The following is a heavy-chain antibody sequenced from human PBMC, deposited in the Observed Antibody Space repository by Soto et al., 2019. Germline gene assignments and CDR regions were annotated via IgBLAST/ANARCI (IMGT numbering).Heavy chain of an antibody. D-gene: IGHD6-6*01. V-gene: IGHV3-30-3*01. CDR2: ISYDGSNK. CDR3: ARDLQAPYSSSAGY. Sequence: XGSLRLSCAAAGFTFSSYAMHWVRQAPGKGLEWVAVISYDGSNKYYADSVKGRFTISRDNSKNTLYLQMNSLRAEDTAVYYCARDLQAPYSSSAGYWGQGTLVTVSS. CDR1: GFTFSSYA. J-gene: IGHJ4*02.